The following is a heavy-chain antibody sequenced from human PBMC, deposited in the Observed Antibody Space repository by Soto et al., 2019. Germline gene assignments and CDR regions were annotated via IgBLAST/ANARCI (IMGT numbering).Heavy chain of an antibody. D-gene: IGHD3-9*01. CDR1: GFTFSSYA. Sequence: GGSLRLSCAASGFTFSSYATSWVRQAPGKGLEWVSAISGSGGSTYYADSVKGRFTISRDNSKNTLYLQMNSLRAEDTAVYYCAKEGLRYFDWLFPGFDYWGQGTLVTVSS. V-gene: IGHV3-23*01. CDR3: AKEGLRYFDWLFPGFDY. CDR2: ISGSGGST. J-gene: IGHJ4*02.